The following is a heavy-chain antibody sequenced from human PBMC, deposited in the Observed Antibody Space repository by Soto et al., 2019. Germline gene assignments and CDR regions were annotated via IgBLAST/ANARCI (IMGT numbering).Heavy chain of an antibody. CDR3: TTWGGHSLFDY. D-gene: IGHD3-16*01. CDR1: GFTFDNAW. V-gene: IGHV3-15*01. Sequence: EVQLVESGGGLVKPGGSLRLSCAASGFTFDNAWMTWVRQAPGTGLEWVGRIKSKTEGETTDYAAPVKGRFAISRDDSKNTLFLQMNSLKTEDTAVYYCTTWGGHSLFDYWGQGTLVTVSS. J-gene: IGHJ4*02. CDR2: IKSKTEGETT.